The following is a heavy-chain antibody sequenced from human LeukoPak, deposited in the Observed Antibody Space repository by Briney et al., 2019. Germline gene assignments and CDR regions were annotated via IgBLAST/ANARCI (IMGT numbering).Heavy chain of an antibody. CDR1: GGSISGSRYN. D-gene: IGHD5-24*01. J-gene: IGHJ4*02. Sequence: SETLSLTCTVSGGSISGSRYNWGWVRQPPGKGLDWVTSVSHSGITYYNAPLKGRVTISVDTSKNQFSLTLTSVTAADTAVYYCARRHGWLQSKIDYWGQGTLVTVSS. CDR2: VSHSGIT. V-gene: IGHV4-39*07. CDR3: ARRHGWLQSKIDY.